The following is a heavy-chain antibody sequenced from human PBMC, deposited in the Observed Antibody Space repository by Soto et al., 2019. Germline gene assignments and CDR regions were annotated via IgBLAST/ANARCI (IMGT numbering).Heavy chain of an antibody. CDR1: GYTLTELS. V-gene: IGHV1-24*01. CDR3: VRVRRQCCNWYNSYCKYV. J-gene: IGHJ6*02. Sequence: GASVKVSCKVSGYTLTELSMHWVRQAPGKGLEWMGGFDPEDGETIYAQKFQGRVTMTEDTSAETAYMELRSLRSEDTAVYYCVRVRRQCCNWYNSYCKYVWGQRTPVTVS. CDR2: FDPEDGET. D-gene: IGHD1-1*01.